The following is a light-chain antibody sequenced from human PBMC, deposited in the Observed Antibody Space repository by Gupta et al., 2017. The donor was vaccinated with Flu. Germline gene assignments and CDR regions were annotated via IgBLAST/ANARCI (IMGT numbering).Light chain of an antibody. V-gene: IGLV2-8*01. Sequence: QSALTQPPPAPGSPGQPATIACTGTSSDVGDYNYVSWDHHHPGKAPKLMIYEVIERPAGVPVRFSSSKSGDTASLTVSGLQAEDEADYYCCSYAGSNNFVFGTGTKVTVL. CDR3: CSYAGSNNFV. CDR1: SSDVGDYNY. J-gene: IGLJ1*01. CDR2: EVI.